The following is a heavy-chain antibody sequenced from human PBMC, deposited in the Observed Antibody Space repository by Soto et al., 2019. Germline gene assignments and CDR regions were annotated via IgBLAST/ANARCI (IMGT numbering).Heavy chain of an antibody. V-gene: IGHV3-21*01. Sequence: VGSLRLSCVGPGFIFSSYYMNWVRQAPGKGLEWVSSISGGSAYIYHADSVKGRFTISRDNAKNSLYLEMNSLRVEDTAVYYCVRVWRLVGRYGMDVWGQGTTVTVSS. D-gene: IGHD6-25*01. CDR2: ISGGSAYI. CDR3: VRVWRLVGRYGMDV. CDR1: GFIFSSYY. J-gene: IGHJ6*02.